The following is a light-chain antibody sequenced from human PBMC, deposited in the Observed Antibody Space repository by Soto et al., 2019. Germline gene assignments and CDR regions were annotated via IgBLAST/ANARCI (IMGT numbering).Light chain of an antibody. Sequence: QSALTQPASVSGSPGQSITISCTGTSSDVGAYNYVSWYQQHPGKAPKLKIYEVSNRPSGVSNRFSGSKSGYTASLTISELQAEDEADYYCTSFTSSSTWVFGGGTQLTVL. CDR3: TSFTSSSTWV. CDR2: EVS. J-gene: IGLJ3*02. CDR1: SSDVGAYNY. V-gene: IGLV2-14*03.